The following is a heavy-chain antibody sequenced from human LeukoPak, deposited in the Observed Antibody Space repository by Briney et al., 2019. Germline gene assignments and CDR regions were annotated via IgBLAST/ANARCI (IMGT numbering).Heavy chain of an antibody. V-gene: IGHV4-4*07. D-gene: IGHD2-2*01. CDR3: AREAPYCSSTSCYVAYYYYGMDV. CDR1: GGSISSYY. J-gene: IGHJ6*02. Sequence: PSETLSLTCTDSGGSISSYYWSWIRQPAGKGLEWIGRIYTSGSTNYNPSLKSRVTMSVDTSKNQFSLKLSSVTAADTAVYYCAREAPYCSSTSCYVAYYYYGMDVWGQGTTVTVSS. CDR2: IYTSGST.